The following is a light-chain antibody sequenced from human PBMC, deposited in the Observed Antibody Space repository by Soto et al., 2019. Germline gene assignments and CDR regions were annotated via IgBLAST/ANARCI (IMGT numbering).Light chain of an antibody. CDR2: GAS. J-gene: IGKJ1*01. V-gene: IGKV3-15*01. CDR3: QQYNIWPPWT. CDR1: QGVSGN. Sequence: EVVMRQSPATLSVSPGERATLSCRASQGVSGNLAWYQQKPGQAPRLLIYGASTRATGIPARFSGSGSGTEFTLTISSLQSEDFAVYYCQQYNIWPPWTFGQGTKVDIK.